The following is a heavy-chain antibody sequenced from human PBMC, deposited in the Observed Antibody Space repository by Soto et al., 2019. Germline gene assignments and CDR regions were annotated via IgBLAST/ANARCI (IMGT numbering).Heavy chain of an antibody. Sequence: GGSLRLSCSASGFTFSSYAMHWVRQAPGKGLEYVSAISSNGGSTYYADSVKGRFTISRDNSKNTLYLQMSSLRAEDTAVYYCVEDLTGDYYDISGYFDYWGQGTVVTVSS. CDR2: ISSNGGST. J-gene: IGHJ4*02. CDR3: VEDLTGDYYDISGYFDY. CDR1: GFTFSSYA. V-gene: IGHV3-64D*06. D-gene: IGHD3-22*01.